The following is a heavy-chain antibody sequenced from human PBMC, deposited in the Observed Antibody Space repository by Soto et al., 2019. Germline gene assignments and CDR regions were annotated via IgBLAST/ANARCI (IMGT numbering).Heavy chain of an antibody. J-gene: IGHJ4*02. CDR3: AISPTNCGGDCYRFDY. CDR2: IYGGDSHT. CDR1: GYSFTNYW. Sequence: GESLKISCKASGYSFTNYWVGWVRQMPGKGLEWMGIIYGGDSHTIYSPSFQGQVTFSADKFITTAYLQWSSLQASDTAIYFCAISPTNCGGDCYRFDYWGQGTLVTVSS. V-gene: IGHV5-51*01. D-gene: IGHD2-21*02.